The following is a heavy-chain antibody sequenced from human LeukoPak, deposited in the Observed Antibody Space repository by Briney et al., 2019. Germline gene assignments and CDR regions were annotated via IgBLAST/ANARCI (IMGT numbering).Heavy chain of an antibody. D-gene: IGHD2-21*01. CDR3: ARDGGDYYYYYMDV. Sequence: SETLSLTCTVSGVSISSHYWSWIRQPPGKGLEWIGYIYYSGSTNYNPSLKSRVTISVDTSKNQFSLNLNSVTAADTAVYYCARDGGDYYYYYMDVWGKGTTVTVSS. J-gene: IGHJ6*03. V-gene: IGHV4-59*11. CDR2: IYYSGST. CDR1: GVSISSHY.